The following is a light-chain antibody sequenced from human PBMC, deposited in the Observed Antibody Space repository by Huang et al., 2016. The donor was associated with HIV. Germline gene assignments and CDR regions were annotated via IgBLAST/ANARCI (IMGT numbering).Light chain of an antibody. Sequence: EVVMTQSPLSLPVTLGQPASISCRSSQSLEHSDGSTYLNWFKQRPGQSPRRLFFRVSNGDSGVPDRFTASGSGTDFTLKIRRVEAEDAAIYYCMQGTHWPWTFGQGTKVEI. CDR3: MQGTHWPWT. CDR2: RVS. V-gene: IGKV2-30*02. J-gene: IGKJ1*01. CDR1: QSLEHSDGSTY.